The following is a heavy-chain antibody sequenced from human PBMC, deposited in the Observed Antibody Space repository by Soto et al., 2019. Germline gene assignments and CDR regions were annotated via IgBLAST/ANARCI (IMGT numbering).Heavy chain of an antibody. CDR3: AGRIYLGPSGLYLEF. J-gene: IGHJ4*02. Sequence: QLQLQESGPGLVKPSETLSLSCSVSGDSIRNRNYYWAWIRQPPGKGLEWIVSRYDDASTFYNPSLKRRVTISLDPAKKQVALKVTSGAAADTAVYYCAGRIYLGPSGLYLEFWGQGTLVTVSS. D-gene: IGHD3-22*01. CDR1: GDSIRNRNYY. CDR2: RYDDAST. V-gene: IGHV4-39*01.